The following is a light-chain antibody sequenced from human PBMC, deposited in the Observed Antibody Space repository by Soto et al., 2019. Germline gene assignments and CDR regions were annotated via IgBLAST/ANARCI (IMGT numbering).Light chain of an antibody. V-gene: IGLV2-14*01. J-gene: IGLJ1*01. Sequence: QSVLTQPASVSGSPGQSITISCTGTSSDVGGYNYVSWFQQHPGKAPKLIIYEVSNRPSGVSIRFSGSKSGNTASLTISGLQAEDEAGYYCSSFANSIPLYVFGTGTKVTVL. CDR3: SSFANSIPLYV. CDR2: EVS. CDR1: SSDVGGYNY.